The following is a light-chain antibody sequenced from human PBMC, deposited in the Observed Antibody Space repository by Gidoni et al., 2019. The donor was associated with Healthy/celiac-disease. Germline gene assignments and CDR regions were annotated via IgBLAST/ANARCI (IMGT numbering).Light chain of an antibody. J-gene: IGKJ1*01. V-gene: IGKV1-5*01. Sequence: DIQMTQSPSTLSASVGDRVTITCRASQSISSWLAWYQQKPGKAPKLLIYDASSLESGVHPRFSGSGSGTEFTLTISSLQPDDFATYYCQQYNSYSPWTFXXXTKVEIK. CDR1: QSISSW. CDR2: DAS. CDR3: QQYNSYSPWT.